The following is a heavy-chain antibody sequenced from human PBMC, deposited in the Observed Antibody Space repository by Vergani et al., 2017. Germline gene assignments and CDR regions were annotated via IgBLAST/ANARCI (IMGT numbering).Heavy chain of an antibody. D-gene: IGHD2-2*02. CDR3: ARDTYYSSTSCYNTYLDY. J-gene: IGHJ4*02. V-gene: IGHV3-33*01. Sequence: QVQLLESGGGVVQSGRSLRLSCAASGFTFSSYGMHWVRQAPGKGLEWVAVIWYDGSNKYYADSVKGRFTISRDNSKKTLYLQMNSLRAEDTAVYYCARDTYYSSTSCYNTYLDYWGQGTLVTVSS. CDR2: IWYDGSNK. CDR1: GFTFSSYG.